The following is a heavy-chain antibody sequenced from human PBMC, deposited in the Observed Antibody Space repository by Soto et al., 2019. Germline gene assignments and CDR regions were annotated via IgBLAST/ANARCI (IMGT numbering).Heavy chain of an antibody. Sequence: QVQLQESGPGLVKPSETLSLTCTVSGGSISSYYWSWIRQPPGKGLEWIGYIYYSGSTNYNPSLTSRVTISVDTSKNQFSLKLSSVTAADTAVYYCARHGYYGSGSWSPYFDYWGQGTLVTVSS. D-gene: IGHD3-10*01. CDR2: IYYSGST. CDR3: ARHGYYGSGSWSPYFDY. V-gene: IGHV4-59*08. CDR1: GGSISSYY. J-gene: IGHJ4*02.